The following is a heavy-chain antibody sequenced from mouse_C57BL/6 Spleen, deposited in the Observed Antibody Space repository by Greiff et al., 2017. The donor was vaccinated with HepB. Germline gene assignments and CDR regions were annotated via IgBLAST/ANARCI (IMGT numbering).Heavy chain of an antibody. D-gene: IGHD4-1*01. Sequence: VKLMESGPELVKPGASVKLSCKASGYTFTSYGISWVKQRTGQGLEWIGEIYPRSGNTYYNEKFKGKATLTADKSSSTAYMELRSLTSEDSAVYFCARGGLGVDYWGQGTTLTVSS. CDR3: ARGGLGVDY. J-gene: IGHJ2*01. V-gene: IGHV1-81*01. CDR2: IYPRSGNT. CDR1: GYTFTSYG.